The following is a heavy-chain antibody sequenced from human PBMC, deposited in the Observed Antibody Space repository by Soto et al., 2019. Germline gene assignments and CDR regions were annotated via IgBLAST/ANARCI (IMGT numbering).Heavy chain of an antibody. CDR3: ARRGYDFWSGYYVFDY. CDR2: IYHSGST. Sequence: SETLSLTCAVSGYSISSGYYWGWIRQPPGKGLEWIGSIYHSGSTYYNPSLKSRVTISVDTSKNQFSLKLSSVTAADTAVYYCARRGYDFWSGYYVFDYWGQGTLVTVSS. CDR1: GYSISSGYY. D-gene: IGHD3-3*01. V-gene: IGHV4-38-2*01. J-gene: IGHJ4*02.